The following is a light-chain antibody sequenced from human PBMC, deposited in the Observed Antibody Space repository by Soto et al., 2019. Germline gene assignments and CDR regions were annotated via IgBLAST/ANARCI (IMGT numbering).Light chain of an antibody. Sequence: QSVLTQPPSLSGTPGQRVTISCSGSSSNIAGNTVHWYQHLPGTAPKLLIYINDQRPSGVPGRFSASTSGTSASLAISGLQSDYEADYYCATWHADLNAAVFGGGTQLTVL. CDR3: ATWHADLNAAV. V-gene: IGLV1-44*01. CDR1: SSNIAGNT. J-gene: IGLJ7*01. CDR2: IND.